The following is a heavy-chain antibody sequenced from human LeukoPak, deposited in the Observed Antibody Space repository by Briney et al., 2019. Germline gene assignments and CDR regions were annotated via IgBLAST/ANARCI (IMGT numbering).Heavy chain of an antibody. CDR2: ISGGSGTT. D-gene: IGHD6-13*01. Sequence: PGGSLRLSCGASGLTFSSYAMNWVRQAPGKGLEWVSSISGGSGTTHYADSVKGRFTISRDNSKNTLYLQMNSLRAEDTALYYCAKGFSTIWYDDAFDIWSQGTEVTVSS. V-gene: IGHV3-23*01. CDR1: GLTFSSYA. J-gene: IGHJ3*02. CDR3: AKGFSTIWYDDAFDI.